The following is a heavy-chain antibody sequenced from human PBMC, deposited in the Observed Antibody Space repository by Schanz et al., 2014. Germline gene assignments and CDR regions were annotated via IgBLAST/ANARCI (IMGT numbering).Heavy chain of an antibody. D-gene: IGHD3-10*01. V-gene: IGHV4-4*02. J-gene: IGHJ4*02. CDR2: IYHSGST. Sequence: QVQLQESGPGLVKPSGTLSLTCAVSGDSISSSNWWSWVRQPPGKGLEWIGEIYHSGSTNYKPSLRSRVTISLEKSKNQFSLKLSSVTAADTAVYYCARRRGIRGLLVDYWGQGTLVTVSS. CDR1: GDSISSSNW. CDR3: ARRRGIRGLLVDY.